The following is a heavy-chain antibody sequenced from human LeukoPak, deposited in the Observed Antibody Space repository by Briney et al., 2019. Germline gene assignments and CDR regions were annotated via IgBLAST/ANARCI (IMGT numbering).Heavy chain of an antibody. CDR1: GGSFSGYY. V-gene: IGHV4-34*01. D-gene: IGHD3-22*01. J-gene: IGHJ4*02. Sequence: SETLSLTCAVYGGSFSGYYWSWIRQPPGKGLEWIGEINHSGSTNYNPSLKSRVTISVDTSKNQFSLKLSSVTAADTAVYYCARRRITMIVVVTPFEYWGQGTLVTVSS. CDR2: INHSGST. CDR3: ARRRITMIVVVTPFEY.